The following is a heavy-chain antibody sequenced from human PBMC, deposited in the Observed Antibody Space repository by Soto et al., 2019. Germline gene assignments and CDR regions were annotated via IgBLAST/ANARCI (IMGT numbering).Heavy chain of an antibody. CDR3: ARSAGSGYRPQHH. Sequence: SETLSLTCAVYGGSFSGYYWSWIRQPPGKGLEWIGEINHSGSTNYNPSLKSRVTISVDTSKNQFSLKLSSVTAADTAVYYCARSAGSGYRPQHHWGQGTLVTVSS. D-gene: IGHD5-12*01. CDR2: INHSGST. J-gene: IGHJ5*02. V-gene: IGHV4-34*01. CDR1: GGSFSGYY.